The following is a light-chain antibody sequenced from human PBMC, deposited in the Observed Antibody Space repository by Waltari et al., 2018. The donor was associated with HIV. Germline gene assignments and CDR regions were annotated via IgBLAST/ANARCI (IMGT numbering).Light chain of an antibody. CDR3: MQGRQTPQVT. CDR2: LGS. Sequence: DIVMTQSPLSLPVTPGEPASISCRSSQSLLHSNGYSYLDWYLQKPGQSPQFLIYLGSNRASGVPDRFSGSGSGTDFTLKISRVEAEDAGMYYCMQGRQTPQVTFGGGTKVEIK. V-gene: IGKV2-28*01. CDR1: QSLLHSNGYSY. J-gene: IGKJ4*01.